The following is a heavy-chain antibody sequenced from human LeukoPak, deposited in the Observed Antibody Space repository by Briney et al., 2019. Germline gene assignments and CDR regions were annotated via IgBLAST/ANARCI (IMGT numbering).Heavy chain of an antibody. CDR2: IYYSGST. CDR3: AREFCSSTSCNGADY. D-gene: IGHD2-2*01. V-gene: IGHV4-31*02. Sequence: TWIRQHPGKGLEWIGYIYYSGSTYYNPSLKSRVTISVDTSKNQFSLKLSSVTAADTAVYYCAREFCSSTSCNGADYWGQGTLVTVSS. J-gene: IGHJ4*02.